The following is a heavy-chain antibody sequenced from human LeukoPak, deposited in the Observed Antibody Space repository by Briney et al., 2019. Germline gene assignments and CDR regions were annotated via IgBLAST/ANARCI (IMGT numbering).Heavy chain of an antibody. V-gene: IGHV3-7*03. D-gene: IGHD2/OR15-2a*01. CDR1: GFTFSSYA. CDR2: INQDESEK. CDR3: TRVRVSSYYGMDI. Sequence: GGSLRLSCAASGFTFSSYAMSWVRQAPGKGLEWVANINQDESEKYHVDSVKGRFTISRDNAKNSLYLQMNSLRVEDTAVYYCTRVRVSSYYGMDIWGQGTTVTVSS. J-gene: IGHJ6*02.